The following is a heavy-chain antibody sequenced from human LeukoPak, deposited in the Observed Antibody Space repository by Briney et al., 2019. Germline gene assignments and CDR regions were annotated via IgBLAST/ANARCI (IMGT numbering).Heavy chain of an antibody. CDR3: AHSAYGSGSYYNAKKDYFDY. Sequence: ESGPTLVKPTQTLTLTCTFSGLSLSTSGVGVGWIRQPPGKALEWLALIYWDDDKRYSPSLKSRLTITKDTSKNQVVLTMTNMDPVDTATYYCAHSAYGSGSYYNAKKDYFDYWGQGTLVTVSS. D-gene: IGHD3-10*01. CDR2: IYWDDDK. J-gene: IGHJ4*02. V-gene: IGHV2-5*02. CDR1: GLSLSTSGVG.